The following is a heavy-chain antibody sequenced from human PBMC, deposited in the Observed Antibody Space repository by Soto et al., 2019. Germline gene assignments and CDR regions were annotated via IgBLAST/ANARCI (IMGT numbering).Heavy chain of an antibody. V-gene: IGHV3-23*01. D-gene: IGHD6-19*01. CDR2: ISGSAGSK. Sequence: PGGSLRLSCAASGFTFSGYAVSWVRQAPGKGLEWVSGISGSAGSKDYAESVKGRFTISRDNSKNILYLQMPSLRGEDTAVYFCAKDIAVNGRNYFDYWGQGALVTVSS. J-gene: IGHJ4*02. CDR3: AKDIAVNGRNYFDY. CDR1: GFTFSGYA.